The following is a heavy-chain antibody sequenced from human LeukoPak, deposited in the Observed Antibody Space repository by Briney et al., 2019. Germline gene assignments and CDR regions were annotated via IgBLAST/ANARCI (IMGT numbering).Heavy chain of an antibody. D-gene: IGHD3-3*01. V-gene: IGHV1-18*01. CDR3: ARDHIYYDFWSGYYPRNWFDP. Sequence: GAPVKVSCKASGYTFTSYGISWVRRAPGQGLEWMGWISAYNGNTNYAQKLQGRVTMTTDTSTSTAYMELRSLRSDDTAVYYCARDHIYYDFWSGYYPRNWFDPWGQGTLVTVSS. CDR2: ISAYNGNT. CDR1: GYTFTSYG. J-gene: IGHJ5*02.